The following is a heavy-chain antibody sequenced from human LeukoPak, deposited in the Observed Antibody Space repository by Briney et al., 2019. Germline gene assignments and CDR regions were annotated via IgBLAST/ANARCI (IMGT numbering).Heavy chain of an antibody. CDR1: GYTFTSYG. V-gene: IGHV1-18*01. CDR2: ISAYNGNT. D-gene: IGHD5/OR15-5a*01. CDR3: ARVVGSTWFDAFGI. Sequence: ASVKVSCKASGYTFTSYGISWVRQAPGQGLEWMGWISAYNGNTNYAQKLQGRVTMTTDTSTSTAYMELRSLRSDDTAVYYCARVVGSTWFDAFGIWGQGTMVTVSS. J-gene: IGHJ3*02.